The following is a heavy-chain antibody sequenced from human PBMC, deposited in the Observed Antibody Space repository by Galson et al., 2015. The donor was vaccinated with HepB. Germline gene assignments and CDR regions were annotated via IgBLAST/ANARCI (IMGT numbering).Heavy chain of an antibody. V-gene: IGHV3-53*04. CDR1: GFSVRTNY. Sequence: SLRLSCAASGFSVRTNYMSWVRQAPGKGLEWVSVIYSVGNTYYADSVKGRFTISRHNSKNTLYLQMNSLRAEDTAVYYCARGAGTTLYFDYWGQGTLVTVSS. CDR2: IYSVGNT. J-gene: IGHJ4*02. D-gene: IGHD1-7*01. CDR3: ARGAGTTLYFDY.